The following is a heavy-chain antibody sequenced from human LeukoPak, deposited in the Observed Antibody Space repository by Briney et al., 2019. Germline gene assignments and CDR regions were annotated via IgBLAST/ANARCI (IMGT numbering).Heavy chain of an antibody. J-gene: IGHJ4*02. Sequence: ASVKVSCKASGYTFTSYYMHWARQAPGQGLEWMGIINPSGGSTSYAQKFQGRVTMTRDTSTSTVYMELSSLRSEDTAVYYCARDHYYDSSGFSLDYWGQGTLVTVSS. D-gene: IGHD3-22*01. CDR1: GYTFTSYY. CDR2: INPSGGST. V-gene: IGHV1-46*01. CDR3: ARDHYYDSSGFSLDY.